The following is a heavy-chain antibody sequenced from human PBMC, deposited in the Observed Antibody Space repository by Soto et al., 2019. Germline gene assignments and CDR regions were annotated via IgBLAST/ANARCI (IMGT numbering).Heavy chain of an antibody. J-gene: IGHJ6*02. CDR2: ISYDGSNK. V-gene: IGHV3-30*18. CDR1: GFTFSSYG. D-gene: IGHD5-12*01. Sequence: ESGGGVVQPGRSLRLSCAASGFTFSSYGMHWVRQAPGKGLEWVAVISYDGSNKYYADSVKGRFTISRDNSKNTLYLQMNSLRAEDTAVYYCAKGRVATISKYYYYGMDVWGQGTTVTVSS. CDR3: AKGRVATISKYYYYGMDV.